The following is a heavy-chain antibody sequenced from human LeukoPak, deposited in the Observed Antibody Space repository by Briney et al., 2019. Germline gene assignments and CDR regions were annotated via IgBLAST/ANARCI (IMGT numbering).Heavy chain of an antibody. V-gene: IGHV3-23*01. Sequence: GGSLRLSCAASGFTFSSYAMSWVRQAPGKGLEWVSAISGSGGSTYYADSVKGRFTISRDNSKNTLYLQMNGLKTEDTAVYYCSTDVAAAVLSSFYYLYMDVWGKGNTVTVSS. CDR3: STDVAAAVLSSFYYLYMDV. D-gene: IGHD6-13*01. CDR2: ISGSGGST. CDR1: GFTFSSYA. J-gene: IGHJ6*03.